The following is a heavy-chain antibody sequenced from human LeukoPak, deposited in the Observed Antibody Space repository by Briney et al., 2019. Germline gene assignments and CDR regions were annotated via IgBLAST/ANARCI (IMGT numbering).Heavy chain of an antibody. V-gene: IGHV1-2*02. D-gene: IGHD2-15*01. J-gene: IGHJ6*02. CDR3: ARDGWTERHYYYYGMDV. CDR2: INPNSGGT. CDR1: GYTFTGYY. Sequence: ASVTVSCKASGYTFTGYYMHWVRQAPGQGLEWMGWINPNSGGTNYAQKFQGRVTMTRDTSISTAYMELSSLRSEDTAVYYCARDGWTERHYYYYGMDVWGQGTTVTVSS.